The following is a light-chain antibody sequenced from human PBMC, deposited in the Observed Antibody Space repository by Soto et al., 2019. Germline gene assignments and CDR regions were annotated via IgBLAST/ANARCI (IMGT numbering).Light chain of an antibody. CDR3: AARDDSLNAWA. J-gene: IGLJ3*02. V-gene: IGLV1-44*01. Sequence: QAVVTQPPSASGTPGQRVTISCSGSSSNIGRNTVKWYRQLPGTAPKLLIGSSDQRPSGVPDRFSGSQSGTSASLAISGLQSEDEADYICAARDDSLNAWAFGGGTQLTVL. CDR2: SSD. CDR1: SSNIGRNT.